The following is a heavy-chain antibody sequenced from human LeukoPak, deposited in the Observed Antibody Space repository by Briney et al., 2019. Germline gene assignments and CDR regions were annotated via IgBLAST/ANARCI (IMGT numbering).Heavy chain of an antibody. V-gene: IGHV1-69*05. D-gene: IGHD6-6*01. J-gene: IGHJ3*02. CDR1: GGTFSSYA. CDR3: ARALGYSSSIHAFDI. CDR2: IIPIFGTA. Sequence: SVKVSCKASGGTFSSYAISWVRQAPGQGLEWMGGIIPIFGTANYAQKFQGRVTITTDESTSTAYMELSSLRSEDTAVYYCARALGYSSSIHAFDIWGQGTMVTVSS.